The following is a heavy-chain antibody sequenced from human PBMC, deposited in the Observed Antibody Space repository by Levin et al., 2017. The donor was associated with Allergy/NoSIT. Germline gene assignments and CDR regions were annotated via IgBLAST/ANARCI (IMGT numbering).Heavy chain of an antibody. D-gene: IGHD3-22*01. J-gene: IGHJ5*02. CDR1: GGSISSYY. CDR2: IYYSGST. V-gene: IGHV4-59*01. Sequence: SETLSLTCTVSGGSISSYYWSWIRQPPGKGLEWIGYIYYSGSTNYNPSLKSRVTISVDTSKNQFSLKLSSVTAADTAVYYCARDRVYYDSSGKLGWFDPWGQGTLVTVSS. CDR3: ARDRVYYDSSGKLGWFDP.